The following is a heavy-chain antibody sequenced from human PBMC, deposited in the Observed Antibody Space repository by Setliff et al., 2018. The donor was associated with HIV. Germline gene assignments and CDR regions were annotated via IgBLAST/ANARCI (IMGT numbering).Heavy chain of an antibody. J-gene: IGHJ4*02. Sequence: ASVKVSCKASGYIFTGYHMHWVRQAPGQGLEWMGWINPESGVANYTLRFEGRVTMTRDTSINTAHMYLSSLRSDDTAIYFCARGTDFWSGSSNFDYWGQGTQVTVSS. V-gene: IGHV1-2*02. D-gene: IGHD3-3*01. CDR1: GYIFTGYH. CDR3: ARGTDFWSGSSNFDY. CDR2: INPESGVA.